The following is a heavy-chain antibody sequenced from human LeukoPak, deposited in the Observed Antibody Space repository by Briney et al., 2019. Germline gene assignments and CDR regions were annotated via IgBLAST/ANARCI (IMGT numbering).Heavy chain of an antibody. CDR1: GFTFSSYA. CDR3: AKDSSWNDRAGWFDP. Sequence: GGSLRLSCAASGFTFSSYAMSWVRQAPGEGLEWVSAISGSGGSTYYADSVKGRFTISRDNSKNTLYLQMNSLRAEDTAVYYCAKDSSWNDRAGWFDPWGQGTLVTVSS. J-gene: IGHJ5*02. D-gene: IGHD1-1*01. CDR2: ISGSGGST. V-gene: IGHV3-23*01.